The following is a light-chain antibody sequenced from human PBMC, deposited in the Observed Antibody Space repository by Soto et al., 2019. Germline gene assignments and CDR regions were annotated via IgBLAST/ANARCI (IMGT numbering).Light chain of an antibody. CDR2: AAS. V-gene: IGKV1-27*01. CDR1: QGIRNF. CDR3: QKYSSVPV. J-gene: IGKJ3*01. Sequence: DIQMTQSPTSLSASVGDRVSISCQASQGIRNFVAWYQQKPGKAPKLLIYAASTLQSGVPSRFSGSGSGTDFTLTIISLQPEDVATYSSQKYSSVPVFGPGTKVEIK.